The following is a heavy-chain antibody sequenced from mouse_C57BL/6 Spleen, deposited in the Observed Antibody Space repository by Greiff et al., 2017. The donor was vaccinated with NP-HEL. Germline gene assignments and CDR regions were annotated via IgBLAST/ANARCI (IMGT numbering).Heavy chain of an antibody. J-gene: IGHJ2*01. V-gene: IGHV7-3*01. CDR1: GFTFTDYY. CDR2: IRHKANGYTT. CDR3: ARYERFIPFDD. D-gene: IGHD1-1*01. Sequence: EVKVVESGGGLVQPGGSLSLSCAASGFTFTDYYMSWVRQPPGKALEWLGFIRHKANGYTTEYSASVKGRFTISRDNSQSILYLQMNALRAEDSATYYCARYERFIPFDDWGKGTTLTVSS.